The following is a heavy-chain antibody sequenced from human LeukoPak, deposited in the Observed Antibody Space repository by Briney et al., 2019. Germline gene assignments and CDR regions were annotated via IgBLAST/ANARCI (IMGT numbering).Heavy chain of an antibody. Sequence: GGSLRLSCAASGFTFSSYSMNWVRQAPGKGLEWVSSISSSSSYIYYADSVKGRFTISRDNAKNSLYLQMNSLRAEDTAVYYCARGPSGGLFDYWGQGTLVTVSS. J-gene: IGHJ4*02. D-gene: IGHD2-15*01. V-gene: IGHV3-21*01. CDR2: ISSSSSYI. CDR3: ARGPSGGLFDY. CDR1: GFTFSSYS.